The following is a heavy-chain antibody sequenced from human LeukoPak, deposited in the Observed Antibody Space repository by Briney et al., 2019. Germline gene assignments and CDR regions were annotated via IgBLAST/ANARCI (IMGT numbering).Heavy chain of an antibody. CDR3: ARQAYDSSAYAFDY. J-gene: IGHJ4*02. Sequence: SETLSLTCTVSGGSISSGGYYWSWIRQPPGKGLEWIGSVYYSGSTHYNPSLKSRATISVDTSKNQFSLKLSSVTAADTAVYYCARQAYDSSAYAFDYWGQGTLVTVSS. CDR2: VYYSGST. CDR1: GGSISSGGYY. V-gene: IGHV4-39*07. D-gene: IGHD3-22*01.